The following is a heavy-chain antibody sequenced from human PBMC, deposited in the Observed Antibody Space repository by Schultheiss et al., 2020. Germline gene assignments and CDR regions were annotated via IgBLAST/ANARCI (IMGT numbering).Heavy chain of an antibody. CDR3: ARSGLRIQLWSRRGNWFDP. V-gene: IGHV1-2*02. CDR1: GYTFTGYY. CDR2: INPNSGGT. D-gene: IGHD5-18*01. Sequence: GESLKISCKASGYTFTGYYMHWVRQAPGQGLEWMGWINPNSGGTNYAQKFQGRVTMTRDTSISTAYMELSRLRSDDTAVYYCARSGLRIQLWSRRGNWFDPWGQGTLGTVSS. J-gene: IGHJ5*02.